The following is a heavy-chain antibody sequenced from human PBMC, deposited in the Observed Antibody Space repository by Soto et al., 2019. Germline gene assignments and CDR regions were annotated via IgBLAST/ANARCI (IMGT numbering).Heavy chain of an antibody. D-gene: IGHD2-2*01. CDR2: ISYDGSNK. CDR3: AKGGRAVPAAYGMDV. J-gene: IGHJ6*02. V-gene: IGHV3-30-3*01. CDR1: GFTFSDNP. Sequence: GGSLSLSCAASGFTFSDNPMHWVRPAPGKGLEWVAVISYDGSNKYYADSVKGRFTISRDNSKNTLYLQMNSLRAEDTAVYYCAKGGRAVPAAYGMDVWGQGTTVTVSS.